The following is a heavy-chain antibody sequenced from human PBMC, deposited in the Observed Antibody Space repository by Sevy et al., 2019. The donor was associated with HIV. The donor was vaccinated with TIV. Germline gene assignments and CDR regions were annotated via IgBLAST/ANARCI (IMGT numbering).Heavy chain of an antibody. CDR1: GFAFSTFS. J-gene: IGHJ3*01. CDR3: VRAPKWEVDTMAYLDDFDF. CDR2: ISDTSTTI. Sequence: GGSLRLSCAASGFAFSTFSMNWVRQAPGKGLEWVSYISDTSTTIYYADSVKGRFTISRDNAKNSRFRQENGLRDEDTDVYYCVRAPKWEVDTMAYLDDFDFWGQGRMVTVSS. V-gene: IGHV3-48*02. D-gene: IGHD5-12*01.